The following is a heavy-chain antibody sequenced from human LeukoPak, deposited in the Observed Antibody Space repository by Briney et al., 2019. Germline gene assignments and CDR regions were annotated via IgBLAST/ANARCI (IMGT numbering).Heavy chain of an antibody. CDR2: INPNSGGT. CDR1: GYTFTSYY. Sequence: GASVKVSCKASGYTFTSYYMHWVRQAPGQGLEWMGWINPNSGGTNYAQKLQGRVTMTRDTSISTAYMELSRLRSDDTAVYYCALGDSNYSVVYPWGQGTLVTVSS. CDR3: ALGDSNYSVVYP. D-gene: IGHD4-11*01. V-gene: IGHV1-2*02. J-gene: IGHJ5*02.